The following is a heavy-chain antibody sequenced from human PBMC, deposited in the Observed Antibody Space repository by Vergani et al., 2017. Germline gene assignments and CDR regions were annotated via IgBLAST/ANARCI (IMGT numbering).Heavy chain of an antibody. J-gene: IGHJ2*01. V-gene: IGHV3-7*03. CDR2: IKQDGSEK. Sequence: VQLVESGGGVVQPGRSLRLSCAASGFTFSSYWMSWVRQAPGKGLEWVANIKQDGSEKYYVDSVKGRFTISRDNAKNSLYLQMNSLRAEDTAVYYCERGTIFGVVMNDDGYFDLWGRGTLVTVSS. CDR1: GFTFSSYW. CDR3: ERGTIFGVVMNDDGYFDL. D-gene: IGHD3-3*01.